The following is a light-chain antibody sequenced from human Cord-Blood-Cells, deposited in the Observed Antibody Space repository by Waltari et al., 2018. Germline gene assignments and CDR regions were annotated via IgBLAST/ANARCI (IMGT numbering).Light chain of an antibody. CDR3: SSYTSSSIWV. V-gene: IGLV2-14*01. CDR2: DVS. J-gene: IGLJ3*02. Sequence: QSALTQPASVSGSPGQSLTISCTGTSSDVGGYHYVSWYQQHPGKAPKLMIYDVSNRPSGVSNRFSGSKSGNTASLTISGLQAEDEADYYCSSYTSSSIWVFGGGTKLTVL. CDR1: SSDVGGYHY.